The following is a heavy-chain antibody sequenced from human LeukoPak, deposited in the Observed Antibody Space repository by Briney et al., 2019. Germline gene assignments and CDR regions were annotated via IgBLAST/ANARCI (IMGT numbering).Heavy chain of an antibody. CDR2: ISYDGSNK. CDR3: AKSWREFLEWLYGY. D-gene: IGHD3-3*01. V-gene: IGHV3-30-3*02. CDR1: GFTFSSYA. Sequence: GGSLRLSCAASGFTFSSYAMHWVRQAPGKGLEWVAVISYDGSNKYYADSVKGRFTISRDNSKNTLYLQMNSLRAEDTAVYYCAKSWREFLEWLYGYWGQGTLVTVSS. J-gene: IGHJ4*02.